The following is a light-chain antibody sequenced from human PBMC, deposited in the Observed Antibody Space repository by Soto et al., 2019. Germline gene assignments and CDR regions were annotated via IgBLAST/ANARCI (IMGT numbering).Light chain of an antibody. J-gene: IGLJ3*02. Sequence: QSALTQPASVSGSPGQSITISCTGTSSDVGGYNHASWYQQFPGKAPKLMIYEVSNRPSGVSDRFSGSKSGNTASLTISGLQAEDEANYYCSSYTTSNTLVFGGGTKLTVL. CDR1: SSDVGGYNH. V-gene: IGLV2-14*01. CDR3: SSYTTSNTLV. CDR2: EVS.